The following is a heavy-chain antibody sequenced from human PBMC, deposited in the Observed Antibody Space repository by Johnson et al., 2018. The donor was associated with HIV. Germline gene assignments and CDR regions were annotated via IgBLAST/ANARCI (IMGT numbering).Heavy chain of an antibody. CDR2: ISYDGSTI. D-gene: IGHD2-15*01. V-gene: IGHV3-30-3*01. CDR3: TGRDLLRAFDI. CDR1: GFTFSSYA. Sequence: VQLVESGGGVVQPGRSLRLSCAASGFTFSSYAMHWVRQAPGKGLEWVAVISYDGSTIDYADSVKGRFTISRANGNNSLYLQMNSLRAEDAAVYYCTGRDLLRAFDIWGQGTMVTVSS. J-gene: IGHJ3*02.